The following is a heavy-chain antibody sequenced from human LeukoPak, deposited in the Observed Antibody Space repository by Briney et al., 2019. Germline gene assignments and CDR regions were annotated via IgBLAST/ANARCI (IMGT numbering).Heavy chain of an antibody. J-gene: IGHJ4*02. CDR1: GFTFSSYG. Sequence: GGSLRLSCAASGFTFSSYGVHWVRQAPGKGLEWVAVISYDGSDHYYADSVKGRFTISRDNSKNTLYLQMNSLRTEDTAVYYCAKDRAGVVAIDYWGQGTLVTVSS. CDR2: ISYDGSDH. V-gene: IGHV3-30*18. CDR3: AKDRAGVVAIDY. D-gene: IGHD3-22*01.